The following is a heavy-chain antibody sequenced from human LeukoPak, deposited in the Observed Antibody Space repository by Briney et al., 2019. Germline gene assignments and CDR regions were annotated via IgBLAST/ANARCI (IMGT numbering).Heavy chain of an antibody. J-gene: IGHJ3*02. Sequence: SETLSLTCTVSGASISSSTYYWGWIRQPPGQGLEWIGSIYYSGSTYYNPSLKSRVTISVDTSKNQFSLKLSSVTAADTAVYYCARHSVSAAAYGDDDAFDIWGQGTMVTVSS. CDR3: ARHSVSAAAYGDDDAFDI. D-gene: IGHD4-17*01. CDR2: IYYSGST. V-gene: IGHV4-39*01. CDR1: GASISSSTYY.